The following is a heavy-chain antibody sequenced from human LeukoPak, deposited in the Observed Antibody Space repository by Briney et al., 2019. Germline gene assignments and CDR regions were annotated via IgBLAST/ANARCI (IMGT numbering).Heavy chain of an antibody. CDR2: ISSSSSYI. CDR1: GFTFSFYS. CDR3: GRDIATAVDY. V-gene: IGHV3-21*01. Sequence: KPGGSLRLSCAASGFTFSFYSVTWVRQAPGKGLEWVSSISSSSSYIYYADSVKGRFTISRDNAKNTLYLQMNSLRAEDTAIYYCGRDIATAVDYWGLGTLVTVSS. D-gene: IGHD6-13*01. J-gene: IGHJ4*02.